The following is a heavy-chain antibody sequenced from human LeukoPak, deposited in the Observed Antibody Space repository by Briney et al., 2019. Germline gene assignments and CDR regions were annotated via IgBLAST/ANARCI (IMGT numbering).Heavy chain of an antibody. D-gene: IGHD3-22*01. Sequence: PGRSLRLSRAVSGITLSNYGMSWGRQAPGKGLEWVAGISGSGGGTYYAASVKGPFTISRHKPKNTRYRQMNTLRAEDTTAYCCATRGVVIRVILVGFHKEAYYFDPWGQGALVTVSS. CDR2: ISGSGGGT. V-gene: IGHV3-23*01. J-gene: IGHJ4*02. CDR1: GITLSNYG. CDR3: ATRGVVIRVILVGFHKEAYYFDP.